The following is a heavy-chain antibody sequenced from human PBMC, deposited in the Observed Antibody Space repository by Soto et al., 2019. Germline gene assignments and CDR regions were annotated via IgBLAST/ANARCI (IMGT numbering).Heavy chain of an antibody. J-gene: IGHJ4*02. CDR2: ISPKSTYR. CDR1: GFPFSDYY. V-gene: IGHV3-11*06. D-gene: IGHD2-21*01. Sequence: QVHLVESGGGLVKPGGSLRLSCPTSGFPFSDYYMSWFRQAPGKGLEWLSHISPKSTYRNYADSVKGRFTISRDNTKSSLFLQMNSLGVEDTAVYYCVRGGGGGLFEHWGQGVLVTVSS. CDR3: VRGGGGGLFEH.